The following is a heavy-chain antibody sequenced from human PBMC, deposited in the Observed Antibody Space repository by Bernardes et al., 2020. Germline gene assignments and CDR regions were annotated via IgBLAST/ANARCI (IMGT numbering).Heavy chain of an antibody. D-gene: IGHD3-3*01. CDR1: GFIFSRYA. V-gene: IGHV3-33*07. Sequence: SLRLSCATSGFIFSRYAMFWVRQAPGKGLEWVAVIWYDGRTKYYAESVKGRFTISRDNSKNTLYLEMNSLRGEDTGVYYCAREGRDDFWSGYYGMDVWGKGTTVTVSS. J-gene: IGHJ6*04. CDR3: AREGRDDFWSGYYGMDV. CDR2: IWYDGRTK.